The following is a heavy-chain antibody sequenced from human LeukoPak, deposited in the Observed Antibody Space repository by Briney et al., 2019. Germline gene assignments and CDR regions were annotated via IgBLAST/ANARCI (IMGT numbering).Heavy chain of an antibody. D-gene: IGHD3-22*01. V-gene: IGHV3-21*01. CDR3: ARDRSGYYYDSSGYKPDSWFDP. J-gene: IGHJ5*02. CDR2: ISNSSNYI. CDR1: GFTFSSYS. Sequence: PGGTLSLSCAASGFTFSSYSLNWVRQAPGKGLEWVSSISNSSNYIYYADSVKGRFTISRDNAKNSLYLQMNSLRAEDTAVYYCARDRSGYYYDSSGYKPDSWFDPWGQGTLVTVSS.